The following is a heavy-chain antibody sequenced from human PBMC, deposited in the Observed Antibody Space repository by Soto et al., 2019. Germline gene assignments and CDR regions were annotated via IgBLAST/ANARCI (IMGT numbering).Heavy chain of an antibody. CDR1: GGSISNYY. J-gene: IGHJ6*02. Sequence: SETLSLTCTVSGGSISNYYWSWIRQPPGKGLEWIGYVFSSGSTNYNPSLKSRVTISVDTSKNQFSLKLSFVTAADTAVYFCARMPVTMVRGVARYGLDVWGQGTTVTVSS. V-gene: IGHV4-59*12. D-gene: IGHD3-10*01. CDR3: ARMPVTMVRGVARYGLDV. CDR2: VFSSGST.